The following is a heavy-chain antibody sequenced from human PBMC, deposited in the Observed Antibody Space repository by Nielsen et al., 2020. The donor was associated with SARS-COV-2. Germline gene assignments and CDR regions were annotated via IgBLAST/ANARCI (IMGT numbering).Heavy chain of an antibody. D-gene: IGHD6-13*01. J-gene: IGHJ4*02. Sequence: GESLKISCAASGFAFSDYYMSWIRQAPGKGLEWVSYISTSGSTIYYADSVKGRFTISRDNAKNSLYLQMNSLRAEDTAVYYCAKGGWYSSSWYYFDYWGQGTLVTVSS. CDR1: GFAFSDYY. V-gene: IGHV3-11*04. CDR3: AKGGWYSSSWYYFDY. CDR2: ISTSGSTI.